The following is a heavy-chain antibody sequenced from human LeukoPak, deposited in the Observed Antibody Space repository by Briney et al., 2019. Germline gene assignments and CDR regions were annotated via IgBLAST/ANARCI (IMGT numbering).Heavy chain of an antibody. Sequence: PGGSLRLSCAASGFTFSIFAMYWVRQAPGKGLEWVSSISSSSSSIYYADSVKGRFTISRDNAKNSLYLQLNSLRAEDTAVYYCARDVASTPRWRADYWGQGTLVTVSS. V-gene: IGHV3-21*01. J-gene: IGHJ4*02. CDR3: ARDVASTPRWRADY. D-gene: IGHD2-15*01. CDR2: ISSSSSSI. CDR1: GFTFSIFA.